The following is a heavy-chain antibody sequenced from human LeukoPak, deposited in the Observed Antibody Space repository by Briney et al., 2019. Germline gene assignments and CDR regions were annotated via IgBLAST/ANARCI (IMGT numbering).Heavy chain of an antibody. Sequence: SETLSLTCTVSGGSVSSGSYYRSWFRQPPGKGLEWIGEIYYSASTNYNPSLKSRVSISADRSRSLFSLIMTSMTAADTGVYYCARGPVGTTHFDSWGQGILNTVSS. V-gene: IGHV4-61*01. CDR3: ARGPVGTTHFDS. CDR1: GGSVSSGSYY. D-gene: IGHD1-1*01. J-gene: IGHJ4*02. CDR2: IYYSAST.